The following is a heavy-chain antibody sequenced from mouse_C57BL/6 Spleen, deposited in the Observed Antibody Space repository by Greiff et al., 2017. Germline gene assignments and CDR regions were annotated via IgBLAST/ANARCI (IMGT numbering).Heavy chain of an antibody. D-gene: IGHD2-3*01. CDR1: GYSITSDY. CDR3: ARSPHDGYYSSYFDV. Sequence: VQLKESGPGLAKPSQTLSLTCSVTGYSITSDYWNWIRKFPGNKLEYMGYISYSGSTYYNPSLKSRISITRDTSKNQYYLQLNSVTTEDTATYYCARSPHDGYYSSYFDVWGTGTTVTVSS. J-gene: IGHJ1*03. CDR2: ISYSGST. V-gene: IGHV3-8*01.